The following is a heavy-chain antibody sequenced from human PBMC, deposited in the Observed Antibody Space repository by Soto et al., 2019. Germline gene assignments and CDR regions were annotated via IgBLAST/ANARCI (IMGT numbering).Heavy chain of an antibody. CDR3: AKVRYYGSGSRHNWFDP. Sequence: GGSLRLSCAASGFTFSSYAMIWVRQAPGKGLEWVSAISGSGGSTYYADSVKGRFTVSRDNSKNTLYLQMNSLRAEDTAVYYCAKVRYYGSGSRHNWFDPWGQGTLVTVSS. CDR2: ISGSGGST. J-gene: IGHJ5*02. D-gene: IGHD3-10*01. CDR1: GFTFSSYA. V-gene: IGHV3-23*01.